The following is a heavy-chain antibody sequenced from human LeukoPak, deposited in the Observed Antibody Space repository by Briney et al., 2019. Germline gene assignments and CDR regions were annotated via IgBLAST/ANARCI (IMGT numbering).Heavy chain of an antibody. D-gene: IGHD4-17*01. CDR1: GGTFSSYA. CDR2: IIPIFGTA. CDR3: ARVLGDGDYVLDY. Sequence: SVKVSCKASGGTFSSYAISWVRQAPGQGLEWMGGIIPIFGTANYAQKFQGRVTITTDESTSTAYMELSSLRSEDTAVYYCARVLGDGDYVLDYWGQGTPVTVSS. V-gene: IGHV1-69*05. J-gene: IGHJ4*02.